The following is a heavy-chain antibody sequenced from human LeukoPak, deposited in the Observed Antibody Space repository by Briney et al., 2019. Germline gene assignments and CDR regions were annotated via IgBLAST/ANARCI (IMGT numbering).Heavy chain of an antibody. Sequence: GGSLRLSCVASGFTFSDYLMHWVRQAPGKGLEYVSGISSKGDSTYYVNSVKGRFTISRDNSKNTLHLQMGSLRVEDMAVYYCARAPAGFGTTPGDYYYYGMDVWGQGTTVTVSS. CDR2: ISSKGDST. D-gene: IGHD3-10*01. V-gene: IGHV3-64*01. J-gene: IGHJ6*02. CDR1: GFTFSDYL. CDR3: ARAPAGFGTTPGDYYYYGMDV.